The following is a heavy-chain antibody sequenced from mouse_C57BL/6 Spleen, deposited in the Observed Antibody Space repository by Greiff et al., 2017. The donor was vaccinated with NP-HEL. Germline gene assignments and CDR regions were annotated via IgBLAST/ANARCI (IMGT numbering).Heavy chain of an antibody. D-gene: IGHD1-1*01. CDR2: IYPGDGDT. CDR1: GYAFSSYW. V-gene: IGHV1-80*01. J-gene: IGHJ4*01. Sequence: VQLQQSGAELVKPGASVKISCKASGYAFSSYWMNWVKQRPGKGLEWIGQIYPGDGDTNYNGKFKGKATLTADKSSSTAYMQLSSLTSEDSAVYFCARTNLLLRDYYAMDYWGQGTSVTVSS. CDR3: ARTNLLLRDYYAMDY.